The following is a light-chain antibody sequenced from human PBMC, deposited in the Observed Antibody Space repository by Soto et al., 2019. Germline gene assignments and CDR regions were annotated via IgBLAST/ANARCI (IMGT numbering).Light chain of an antibody. Sequence: QSVLTQSPSASASLGASVKLTCTLSSGHSSYAIAWHQQQPEKGPRYLMKLNSDGSHSKGDGIPDRFSGSSSGAERYLTISSLQSEDEADYYCQPWGTGAKVFGGGTKLTVL. CDR1: SGHSSYA. CDR3: QPWGTGAKV. CDR2: LNSDGSH. J-gene: IGLJ2*01. V-gene: IGLV4-69*01.